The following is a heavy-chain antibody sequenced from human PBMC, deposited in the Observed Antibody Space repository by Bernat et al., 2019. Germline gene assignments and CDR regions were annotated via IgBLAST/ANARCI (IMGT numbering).Heavy chain of an antibody. CDR1: GFTFSSYA. V-gene: IGHV3-30-3*01. CDR2: ISYDGSNK. Sequence: QVQLVESGGGVVQPGRSLRLSCAASGFTFSSYAMHWVRQAPGKGLEWVAVISYDGSNKYYADSVKGRFTISRDNSKNTLYLQMNSLRAEDTAVYYCARERGVRYFDWPIDYWGQGTLVTVSS. J-gene: IGHJ4*02. D-gene: IGHD3-9*01. CDR3: ARERGVRYFDWPIDY.